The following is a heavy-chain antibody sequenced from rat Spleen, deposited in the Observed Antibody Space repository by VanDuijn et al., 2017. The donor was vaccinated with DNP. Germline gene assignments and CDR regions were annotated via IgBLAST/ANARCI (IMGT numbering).Heavy chain of an antibody. V-gene: IGHV5-7*01. CDR3: TKDLQWYAMDV. CDR2: ITYDGSKT. CDR1: GFTFSDYN. Sequence: EVHLVESGGGLVQPGRSLKLSCAASGFTFSDYNMAWVRQAPKKSLEWVATITYDGSKTYYRDSVKGRFTISRDNAKSTLYLQMDSLRSEDTATYYCTKDLQWYAMDVWGQGTSVTVSS. D-gene: IGHD1-1*01. J-gene: IGHJ4*01.